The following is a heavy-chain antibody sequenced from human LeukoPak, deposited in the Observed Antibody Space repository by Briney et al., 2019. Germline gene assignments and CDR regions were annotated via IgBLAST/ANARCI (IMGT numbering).Heavy chain of an antibody. CDR2: INPNSGGT. CDR1: GYTFTGYY. CDR3: ARDEGDSSGYYFNWFDP. V-gene: IGHV1-2*02. D-gene: IGHD3-22*01. Sequence: ASVKVSCKASGYTFTGYYMHWVRQAPGQGLEWMGWINPNSGGTNYAQKFQGRVTMTRDTSISTAYMELSRLRSDDTAVYYCARDEGDSSGYYFNWFDPWGQGTLVTVSS. J-gene: IGHJ5*02.